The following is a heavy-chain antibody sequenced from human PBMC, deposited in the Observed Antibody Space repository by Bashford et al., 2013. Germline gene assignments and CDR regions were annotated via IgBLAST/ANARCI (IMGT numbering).Heavy chain of an antibody. V-gene: IGHV1-18*01. CDR1: VTPLPVIV. Sequence: VASREGRPARLLVTPLPVIVSAGCDRPLDKGVEWMGWISVYNDNTNYAQRLQGRVTMTTDTSTSTDYMELRSLRSDDTAVYYCARELITDPPGIYGMDVWGQGTMVTVSS. D-gene: IGHD2-8*01. CDR3: ARELITDPPGIYGMDV. J-gene: IGHJ6*02. CDR2: ISVYNDNT.